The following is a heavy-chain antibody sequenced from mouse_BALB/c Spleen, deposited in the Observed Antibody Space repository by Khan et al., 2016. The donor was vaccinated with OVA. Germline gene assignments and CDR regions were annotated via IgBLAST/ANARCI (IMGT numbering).Heavy chain of an antibody. CDR1: GFSLTNYG. Sequence: QVQLKESGPGLVAPSQRLSIICTVSGFSLTNYGVHWVRQPPGKGLEWLGVMWAGGSTNYNSALMSRLSISIEKSKSKVFLKMNSLQTDDTTMYYCARPYYSSAWIAYWGQGTLVTVSA. J-gene: IGHJ3*01. CDR3: ARPYYSSAWIAY. CDR2: MWAGGST. V-gene: IGHV2-9*02. D-gene: IGHD1-1*01.